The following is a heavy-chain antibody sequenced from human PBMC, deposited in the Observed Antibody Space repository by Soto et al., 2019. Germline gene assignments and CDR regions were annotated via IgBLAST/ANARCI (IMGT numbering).Heavy chain of an antibody. CDR3: ALCRYYDYSYHRLLF. CDR2: ISWTSGSI. D-gene: IGHD3-10*01. V-gene: IGHV3-9*01. J-gene: IGHJ6*02. CDR1: GFTLDDYA. Sequence: GGSPRLSCAASGFTLDDYAMHWVRQAPGKGLEWVSGISWTSGSIGYADSVKGRFTISRDNAKNSLHPQMNSLRAEDTALYYCALCRYYDYSYHRLLFRGQAPTVTV.